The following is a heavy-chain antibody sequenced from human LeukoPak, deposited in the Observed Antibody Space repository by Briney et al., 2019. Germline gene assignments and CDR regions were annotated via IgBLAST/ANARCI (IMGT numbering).Heavy chain of an antibody. CDR2: IKSKTDGGTT. V-gene: IGHV3-15*01. J-gene: IGHJ4*02. CDR1: GFTFSNAW. CDR3: TTDFVLRGYSSSWYTEKRGFDY. D-gene: IGHD6-13*01. Sequence: GGSLRLSCATSGFTFSNAWMSWVRQAPGKGLEWVGRIKSKTDGGTTDYAAPVKGRFTISRDDSKNTLYLQMNSLKTEDTAVYYCTTDFVLRGYSSSWYTEKRGFDYWGQGTLVTVSS.